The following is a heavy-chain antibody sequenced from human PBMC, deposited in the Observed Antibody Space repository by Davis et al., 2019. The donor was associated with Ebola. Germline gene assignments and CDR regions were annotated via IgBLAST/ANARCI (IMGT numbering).Heavy chain of an antibody. D-gene: IGHD5-24*01. CDR3: ASTTGDGYNWDGMDV. J-gene: IGHJ6*02. V-gene: IGHV4-4*02. CDR2: IYHSGST. Sequence: SETLSLTCAVSGGSISSSNWWSWVRQPPGKGLEWIGEIYHSGSTNYNPSLKSRVTISVDKSKNQFSLKLSSVTAADTAVYYCASTTGDGYNWDGMDVWGQGTTVTVSS. CDR1: GGSISSSNW.